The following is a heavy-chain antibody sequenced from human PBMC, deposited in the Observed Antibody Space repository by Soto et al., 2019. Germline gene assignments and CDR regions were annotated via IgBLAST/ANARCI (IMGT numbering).Heavy chain of an antibody. D-gene: IGHD5-12*01. CDR3: ARVRRGYSGYYQIDV. Sequence: PGGSLRLSCAASGFAFSSFEMNWVRQAPDKGLEWASYISSSGSTQYYADSVKGRFAISRDNAKHSLWLQMSSLRAEDTAVYYCARVRRGYSGYYQIDVWGKGTTVTVSS. CDR2: ISSSGSTQ. CDR1: GFAFSSFE. J-gene: IGHJ6*03. V-gene: IGHV3-48*03.